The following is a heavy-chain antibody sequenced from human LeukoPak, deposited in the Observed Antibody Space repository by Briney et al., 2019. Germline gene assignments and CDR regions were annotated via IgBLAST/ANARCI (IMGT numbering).Heavy chain of an antibody. J-gene: IGHJ3*01. CDR2: IYYSGRT. D-gene: IGHD3-22*01. Sequence: PSETLSLTCTVSGGSISSYYWSWIRQPPGKGLGWIGYIYYSGRTNYNPSLKSRVTISVDTSKNQFSLKLSSVTAADTAVYYCVREAATDYYDSSGYHRQTEVFDVWGQGTMVTVSS. V-gene: IGHV4-59*01. CDR1: GGSISSYY. CDR3: VREAATDYYDSSGYHRQTEVFDV.